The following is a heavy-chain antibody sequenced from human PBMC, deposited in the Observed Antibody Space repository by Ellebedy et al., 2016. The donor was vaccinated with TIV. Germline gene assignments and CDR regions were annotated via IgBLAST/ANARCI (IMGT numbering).Heavy chain of an antibody. CDR2: SRGRDGRT. CDR1: GFTFANYA. CDR3: ARDEALDGGYLDS. D-gene: IGHD3-16*01. J-gene: IGHJ4*02. Sequence: GESLKISCAASGFTFANYAMTSVRQLPGKGLEWFSSSRGRDGRTAYTDSVKGRFTISRDNSKNTLFLQMNNLRVEDTAMYYCARDEALDGGYLDSWGQGTLVTVSS. V-gene: IGHV3-23*01.